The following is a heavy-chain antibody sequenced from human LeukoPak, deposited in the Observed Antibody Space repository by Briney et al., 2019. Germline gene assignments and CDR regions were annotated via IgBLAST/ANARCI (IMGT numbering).Heavy chain of an antibody. CDR1: GGSISSYY. V-gene: IGHV4-59*08. Sequence: PSETLSLTCTVSGGSISSYYWSWIRQPPGKGPEWIGHIYNSGSTNYNPSLKSRVTISVDTSKNQFSLKLSSVTAADTAVYYCARRSGIALDYWGQGTLVTVSS. D-gene: IGHD6-13*01. CDR2: IYNSGST. CDR3: ARRSGIALDY. J-gene: IGHJ4*02.